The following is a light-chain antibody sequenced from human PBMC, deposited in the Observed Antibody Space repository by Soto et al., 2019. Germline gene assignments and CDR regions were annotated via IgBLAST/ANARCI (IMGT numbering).Light chain of an antibody. Sequence: EVVLTQSPGTLSLSRGERAKLSCRASERIYSAYLGWYQQKPGQAPRLLIYGTSSRATGIPDRFSGSGFGTDFNLTISRLETEDFAVYDCQQYGNSPITFGQGTRLEIK. CDR1: ERIYSAY. CDR3: QQYGNSPIT. V-gene: IGKV3-20*01. CDR2: GTS. J-gene: IGKJ5*01.